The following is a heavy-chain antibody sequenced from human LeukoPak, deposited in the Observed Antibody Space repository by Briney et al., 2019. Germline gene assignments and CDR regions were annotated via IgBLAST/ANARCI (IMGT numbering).Heavy chain of an antibody. CDR3: ARDESSGWPPNLDY. J-gene: IGHJ4*02. Sequence: GGSLRLSCAASGFTVSSNYMSWVRKAPGKGLEWVSVIYSGGSTYYADSVKGRFTVSRDNSKNTLYLQMNSLRAEDTAVYYCARDESSGWPPNLDYWGQGTLVTVSS. D-gene: IGHD6-19*01. V-gene: IGHV3-66*01. CDR2: IYSGGST. CDR1: GFTVSSNY.